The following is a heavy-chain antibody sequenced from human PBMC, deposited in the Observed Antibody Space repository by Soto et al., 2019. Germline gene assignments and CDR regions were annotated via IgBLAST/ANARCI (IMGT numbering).Heavy chain of an antibody. CDR2: IYYSGST. CDR3: AREASYYDKAFDI. J-gene: IGHJ3*02. D-gene: IGHD3-9*01. CDR1: GGSISSYY. Sequence: SETLSLTCTVSGGSISSYYWGWIRQPPGKRLEWIGYIYYSGSTNYNPSLKSRVTISVDTSKNQFSLKLSSVTAADTAVYYCAREASYYDKAFDIWGQGTMVTVSS. V-gene: IGHV4-59*01.